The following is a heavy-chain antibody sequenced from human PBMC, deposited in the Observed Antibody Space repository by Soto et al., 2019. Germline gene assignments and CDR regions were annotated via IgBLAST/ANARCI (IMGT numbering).Heavy chain of an antibody. V-gene: IGHV4-59*05. CDR3: MLGSGWKDFDY. CDR1: RASISSHY. D-gene: IGHD3-22*01. Sequence: SETLSLTCSVSRASISSHYWSWIRQPPGKGPEWIGSIYYSGSTYYNPSLKSRVTISVDTSKNQFSLKLSSVTAADTAVYYCMLGSGWKDFDYWGQGTLVTVSS. J-gene: IGHJ4*02. CDR2: IYYSGST.